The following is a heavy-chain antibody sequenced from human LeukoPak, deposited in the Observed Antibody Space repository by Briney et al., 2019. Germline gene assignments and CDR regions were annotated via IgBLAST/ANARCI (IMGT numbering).Heavy chain of an antibody. D-gene: IGHD2-15*01. V-gene: IGHV3-74*01. J-gene: IGHJ6*02. Sequence: GGSLRLSCEASGFTFNNYWMHWVRQAPGKGLVWVSHIENNGRSTNYADSVKGRFTISRDNTRNTLSLEMNNLRVEDTAIYYCAREKVVASQYYYYGMDVWGQGTTVTVSS. CDR2: IENNGRST. CDR3: AREKVVASQYYYYGMDV. CDR1: GFTFNNYW.